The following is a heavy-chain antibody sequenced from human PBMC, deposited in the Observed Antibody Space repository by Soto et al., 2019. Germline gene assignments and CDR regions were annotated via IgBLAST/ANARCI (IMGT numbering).Heavy chain of an antibody. CDR2: INYSGRS. Sequence: QVQLQESGPGLVKSSETLSLTCSVSGDSSSTYYWGWIRQPPGKGLAWIGYINYSGRSNHNPSLKSRLSLSVDASKNQVSLKLTSVTAADTAVYYCARSYCADSVSCNWFDPWGQGTLVVVSS. CDR3: ARSYCADSVSCNWFDP. D-gene: IGHD2-8*02. CDR1: GDSSSTYY. J-gene: IGHJ5*02. V-gene: IGHV4-59*01.